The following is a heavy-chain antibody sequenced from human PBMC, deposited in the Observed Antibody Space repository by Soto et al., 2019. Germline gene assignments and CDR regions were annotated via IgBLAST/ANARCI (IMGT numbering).Heavy chain of an antibody. CDR2: IYPGDSDT. V-gene: IGHV5-51*01. Sequence: GESLKISCKGLGNSFNNWIGWVRQMPGKGLEWVGIIYPGDSDTRYSPSFQGQVTISADKSISTAYLQWSSLKPSDSAMYYCARYHFDNIGYQADYWGPGTLVTVS. J-gene: IGHJ4*02. CDR3: ARYHFDNIGYQADY. CDR1: GNSFNNW. D-gene: IGHD3-22*01.